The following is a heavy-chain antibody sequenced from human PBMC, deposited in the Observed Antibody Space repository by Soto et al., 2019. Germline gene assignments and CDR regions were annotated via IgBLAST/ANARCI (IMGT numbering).Heavy chain of an antibody. CDR3: ARDEHPPEFYYYYGMDV. CDR1: GDSVSSNSAA. CDR2: TYYRSKWYN. Sequence: TLSLTCAISGDSVSSNSAAWNWIRQSPSRGLEWLGRTYYRSKWYNDYAVSVKSRITINPDTSKNQFSLQLNSVTPEDTAVYYCARDEHPPEFYYYYGMDVWGQGTSVTVSS. D-gene: IGHD3-10*01. J-gene: IGHJ6*01. V-gene: IGHV6-1*01.